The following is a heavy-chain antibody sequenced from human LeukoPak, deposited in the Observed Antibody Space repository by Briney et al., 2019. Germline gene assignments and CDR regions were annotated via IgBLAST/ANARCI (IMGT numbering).Heavy chain of an antibody. D-gene: IGHD3-10*01. CDR3: ARREYGSGSYHLVY. V-gene: IGHV1-8*01. Sequence: ASVKVSCKASGYTFTSYDINWVRQATGQGLEWMGWMNPDSGNTGYAQKFQGRVTMTTNTSISTAYMELSSLRSEDTAVYYCARREYGSGSYHLVYWGQGTLVTVSS. J-gene: IGHJ4*02. CDR2: MNPDSGNT. CDR1: GYTFTSYD.